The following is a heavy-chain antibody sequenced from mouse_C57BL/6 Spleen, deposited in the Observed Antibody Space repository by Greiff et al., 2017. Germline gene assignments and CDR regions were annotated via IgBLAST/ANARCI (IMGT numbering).Heavy chain of an antibody. J-gene: IGHJ3*01. D-gene: IGHD2-1*01. Sequence: QVQLQQPGAELVRPGSSVKLSCKASGYTFTSYWMHWVKQRPIQGLEWIGNIDPSDSETHYNQKFKDKATLTVDKSSSTAYMQLSSLTSEDSAVYYCARGHYGNFEGCAYWGQGTLVTVSA. CDR3: ARGHYGNFEGCAY. CDR1: GYTFTSYW. V-gene: IGHV1-52*01. CDR2: IDPSDSET.